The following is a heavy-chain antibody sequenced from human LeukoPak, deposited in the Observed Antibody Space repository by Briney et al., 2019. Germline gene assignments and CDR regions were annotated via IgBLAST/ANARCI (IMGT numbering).Heavy chain of an antibody. J-gene: IGHJ3*02. Sequence: SETLSLTCTVSRDSISSYYWSWIRQPPGKGLEWIGYIYYSGSTNYNPSLKSRVTISVDTSKNQSSLKLSSVTAADTAVYYCARDPYDKGAFDIWGQGTMVTVSS. CDR2: IYYSGST. CDR3: ARDPYDKGAFDI. CDR1: RDSISSYY. D-gene: IGHD3-22*01. V-gene: IGHV4-59*01.